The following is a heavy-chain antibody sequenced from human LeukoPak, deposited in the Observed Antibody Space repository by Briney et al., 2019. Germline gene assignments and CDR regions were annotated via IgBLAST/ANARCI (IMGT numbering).Heavy chain of an antibody. D-gene: IGHD6-13*01. V-gene: IGHV3-11*01. Sequence: GGSLRLSCAASGFTFSDYYMSWIRQAPGKGLEWVSYISSSGSTIYYADSVKGRFTISRDNAKNSLYLQMNSLRAEDTAVYYCAKDFRSSSWYDAFDIWGQGTMVTVSS. CDR2: ISSSGSTI. CDR1: GFTFSDYY. CDR3: AKDFRSSSWYDAFDI. J-gene: IGHJ3*02.